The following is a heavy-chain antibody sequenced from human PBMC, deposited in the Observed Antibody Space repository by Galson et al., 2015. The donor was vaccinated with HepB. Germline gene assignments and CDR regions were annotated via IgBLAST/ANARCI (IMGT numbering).Heavy chain of an antibody. CDR3: ARDAYQLGLVFDY. CDR1: GGTFSSYA. J-gene: IGHJ4*02. Sequence: SVKVSCKASGGTFSSYAISWVRQAPGQGLEWMGWIGAYNGITNYAQKLQGRVTMTTDTSTSTAYMELRSLRSDDTAVYYCARDAYQLGLVFDYWGQGTLVTVSS. D-gene: IGHD7-27*01. V-gene: IGHV1-18*01. CDR2: IGAYNGIT.